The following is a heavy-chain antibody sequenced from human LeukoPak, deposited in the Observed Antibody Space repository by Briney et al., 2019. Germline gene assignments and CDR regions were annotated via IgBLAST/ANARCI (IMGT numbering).Heavy chain of an antibody. CDR2: VYGSGST. CDR3: AKDQVGTSYFDF. V-gene: IGHV4-4*07. J-gene: IGHJ4*02. D-gene: IGHD1-26*01. CDR1: GGSISGYY. Sequence: SETLSLTCIVPGGSISGYYWSWIRQPAGKGLEWIGRVYGSGSTNYNPSLKSRLTVSLDTSKNQFSLRLSSVTAADTAIYYCAKDQVGTSYFDFWGQGALVTVSS.